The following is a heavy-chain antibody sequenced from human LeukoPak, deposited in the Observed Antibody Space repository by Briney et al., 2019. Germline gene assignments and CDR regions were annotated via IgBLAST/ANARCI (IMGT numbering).Heavy chain of an antibody. J-gene: IGHJ4*02. CDR2: ISYDESNK. D-gene: IGHD1-26*01. CDR3: ARVQRQWELLIAYFDY. CDR1: GFTFSSYA. V-gene: IGHV3-30*04. Sequence: GGSLRLSCAASGFTFSSYAMHWVRQAPGKGLEWVAVISYDESNKYYADSVKGRFTISRDNSKNTLYLQMNSLRAEDAAVYYCARVQRQWELLIAYFDYWGQGTLVTVSS.